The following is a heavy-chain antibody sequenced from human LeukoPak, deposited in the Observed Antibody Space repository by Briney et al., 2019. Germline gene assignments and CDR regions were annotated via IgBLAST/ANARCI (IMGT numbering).Heavy chain of an antibody. J-gene: IGHJ4*02. CDR3: ARYPGLYDFWSGYYTS. D-gene: IGHD3-3*01. Sequence: SETLSLTCTGSGGSISSYYWSWNRQPPGKGLEWIGYIYYSGSTNYNPSLKSRVTISVDTSKNQFSLKLSSVTAADTAVYYCARYPGLYDFWSGYYTSWGQGTLVTVSS. CDR2: IYYSGST. V-gene: IGHV4-59*01. CDR1: GGSISSYY.